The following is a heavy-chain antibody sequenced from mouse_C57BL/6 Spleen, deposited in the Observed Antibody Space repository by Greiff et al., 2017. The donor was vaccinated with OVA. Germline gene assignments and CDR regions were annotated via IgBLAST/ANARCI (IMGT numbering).Heavy chain of an antibody. CDR3: ARGSDYYGSSYYFDY. J-gene: IGHJ2*01. CDR1: GYTFTSYW. Sequence: VQLQQPGAELVKPGASVKLSCKASGYTFTSYWMHWVKQRPGQGLEWIGMIHPNSGSTNYNEKFKSKATLTVDKSSSTAYMQLSSLTSEDSAVYYCARGSDYYGSSYYFDYWGQGTTLTVSS. V-gene: IGHV1-64*01. CDR2: IHPNSGST. D-gene: IGHD1-1*01.